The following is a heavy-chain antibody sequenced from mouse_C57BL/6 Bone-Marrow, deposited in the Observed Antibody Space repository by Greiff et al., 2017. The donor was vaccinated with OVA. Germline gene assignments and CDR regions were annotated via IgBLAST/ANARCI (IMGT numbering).Heavy chain of an antibody. D-gene: IGHD1-1*01. V-gene: IGHV1-5*01. Sequence: EVQLQQSGTVLARPGASVKMSCKTSGYTFTSYWMHWVKQRPGQGLAWIGAIYPGNSDTSYNQKFKGKAKLTAVTSASTAYMELSSLTNEDSAVYYCTRRWYYGSSYGWYFDVWGTGTTVTVSS. CDR2: IYPGNSDT. CDR1: GYTFTSYW. J-gene: IGHJ1*03. CDR3: TRRWYYGSSYGWYFDV.